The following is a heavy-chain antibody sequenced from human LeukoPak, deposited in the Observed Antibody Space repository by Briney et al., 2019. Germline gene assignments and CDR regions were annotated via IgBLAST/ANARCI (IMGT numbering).Heavy chain of an antibody. CDR3: ARLGDIRNFDY. CDR2: IYYSGST. Sequence: PSETLSLTCTVSSGSISSSSYYWGWIRQPPGKGLEWIGSIYYSGSTYYNPSLKSRVTISVDTSKNQFSLKLSSVTAADTAVYYCARLGDIRNFDYWGQGTLVTVSS. J-gene: IGHJ4*02. V-gene: IGHV4-39*01. D-gene: IGHD5-12*01. CDR1: SGSISSSSYY.